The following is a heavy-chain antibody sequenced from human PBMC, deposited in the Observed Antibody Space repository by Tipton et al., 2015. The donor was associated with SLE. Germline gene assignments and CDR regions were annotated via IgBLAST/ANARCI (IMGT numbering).Heavy chain of an antibody. D-gene: IGHD6-13*01. Sequence: SLRLSCVASEFTFSSYNMNWVRPTPGKGLECIAHISSYTRTTYYADSVKGRFTISRDNAKNSLYLQMNSLRAEDTAVYYCVSDAGYNSKWHMYYFDYWGQGTLVTVSS. CDR3: VSDAGYNSKWHMYYFDY. CDR1: EFTFSSYN. V-gene: IGHV3-48*01. J-gene: IGHJ4*02. CDR2: ISSYTRTT.